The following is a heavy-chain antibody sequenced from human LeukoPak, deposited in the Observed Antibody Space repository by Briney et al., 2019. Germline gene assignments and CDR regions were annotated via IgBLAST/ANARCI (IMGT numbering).Heavy chain of an antibody. V-gene: IGHV3-23*01. Sequence: GGSLRLSCAASGFTFYNYAMNWVRQAPGKGLEWVSAISGSGGRTYYADSVKGRFTISRDNSKNTLYLQMNSLRAEDTAVYFCAKEYSGTFSPFPSYFDYWGQGTLVTVSS. CDR3: AKEYSGTFSPFPSYFDY. CDR1: GFTFYNYA. D-gene: IGHD1-26*01. J-gene: IGHJ4*02. CDR2: ISGSGGRT.